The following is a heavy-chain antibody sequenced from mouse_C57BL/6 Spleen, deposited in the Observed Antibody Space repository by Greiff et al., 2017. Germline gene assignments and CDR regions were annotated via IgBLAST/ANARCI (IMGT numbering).Heavy chain of an antibody. J-gene: IGHJ1*03. CDR3: TGIITTVVAPHWYFDV. CDR2: IRLKSDNYAT. CDR1: GFTFSNYW. D-gene: IGHD1-1*01. V-gene: IGHV6-3*01. Sequence: VQLKESGGGLVQPGGSMKLSCVASGFTFSNYWMNWVRQSPEKGLEWVAQIRLKSDNYATHYAESVKGRFTISRDDSKSSVYLQMNNLRAEDTGIYYCTGIITTVVAPHWYFDVWGTGTTVTVSS.